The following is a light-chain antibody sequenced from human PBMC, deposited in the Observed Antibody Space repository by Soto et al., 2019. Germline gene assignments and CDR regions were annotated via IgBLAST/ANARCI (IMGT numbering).Light chain of an antibody. CDR2: GAS. Sequence: EIVVTQSPGTLSLSPGERATLSCRASQSLSSSHLARYQQKLGQAPRLLIYGASSRATGIPDRFSGSGSGTDFTLTVSRLEAEDFAVYYCQQYGSSTFTFGPGNKVETK. J-gene: IGKJ3*01. CDR3: QQYGSSTFT. V-gene: IGKV3-20*01. CDR1: QSLSSSH.